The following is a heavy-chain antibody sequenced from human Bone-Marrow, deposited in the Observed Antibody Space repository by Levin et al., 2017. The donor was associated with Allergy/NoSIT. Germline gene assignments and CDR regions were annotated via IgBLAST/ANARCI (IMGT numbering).Heavy chain of an antibody. CDR1: GFTVSSNY. Sequence: PSGGSLRLSCAASGFTVSSNYMSWVRQAPGKGPEWVSVIYSGGSTYYADSVKGRFTISRDNSKNTLYLQMNSLRAEDMAVYYCARGWFGELLSHWGQGTLVTVSS. J-gene: IGHJ4*02. CDR2: IYSGGST. V-gene: IGHV3-53*01. D-gene: IGHD3-10*01. CDR3: ARGWFGELLSH.